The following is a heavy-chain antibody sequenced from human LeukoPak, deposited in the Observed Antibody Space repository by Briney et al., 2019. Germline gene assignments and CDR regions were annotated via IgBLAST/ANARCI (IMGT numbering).Heavy chain of an antibody. V-gene: IGHV1-2*06. Sequence: ASVKVSCKASGYTFTGYYMHWVRQAPGQGLEWMGRINPNSGGTNYAQKFQGRVTMTRDTSISTAYMELSRLRSDNTAVYYCARRVDIVVVVAAMPGYYFDYWGQGTLVTVSS. CDR3: ARRVDIVVVVAAMPGYYFDY. J-gene: IGHJ4*02. D-gene: IGHD2-15*01. CDR2: INPNSGGT. CDR1: GYTFTGYY.